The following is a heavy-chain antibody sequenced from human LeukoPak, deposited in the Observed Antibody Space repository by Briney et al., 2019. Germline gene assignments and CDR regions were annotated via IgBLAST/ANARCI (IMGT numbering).Heavy chain of an antibody. CDR2: INHSGST. Sequence: SETLSLTCAVYGGSFSGYYWSWIRQPPGKGLEWIGEINHSGSTNYNPSLKSRVTISVDTSKNQFSLKLSSVTAADTAVYYCARPAVPAATDAFDIWGQGTMVTVSS. D-gene: IGHD2-2*01. J-gene: IGHJ3*02. V-gene: IGHV4-34*01. CDR1: GGSFSGYY. CDR3: ARPAVPAATDAFDI.